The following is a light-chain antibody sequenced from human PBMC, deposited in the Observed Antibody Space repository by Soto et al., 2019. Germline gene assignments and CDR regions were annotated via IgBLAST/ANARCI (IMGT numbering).Light chain of an antibody. J-gene: IGKJ3*01. V-gene: IGKV3-11*01. CDR1: QSISSH. CDR3: QQRNNWPPMFT. CDR2: DTS. Sequence: EIVLTQSPVTLSLSPGEIATLSCRASQSISSHLTWYQQKPGQAPRLLIYDTSSMATGVPARFSASGSGTDFTLTISSLEPEDSAVYYCQQRNNWPPMFTFGPGTKVHI.